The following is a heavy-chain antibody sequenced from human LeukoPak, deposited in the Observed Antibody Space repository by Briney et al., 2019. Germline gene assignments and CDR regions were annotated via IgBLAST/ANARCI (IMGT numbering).Heavy chain of an antibody. Sequence: SGGSLRLSCAASGFNLRDYWMHWVRQAPGKGLVWVSRLGTDGTYTNYADSVKGRFTISRDNAKNTLYLQMDSLRAEGTAFYYCVRDPSNSGNWFDLWGQGTLVTVSS. CDR3: VRDPSNSGNWFDL. CDR1: GFNLRDYW. J-gene: IGHJ5*02. CDR2: LGTDGTYT. D-gene: IGHD4-11*01. V-gene: IGHV3-74*01.